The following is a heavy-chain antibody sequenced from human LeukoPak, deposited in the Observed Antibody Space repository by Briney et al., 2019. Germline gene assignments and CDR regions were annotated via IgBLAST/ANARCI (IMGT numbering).Heavy chain of an antibody. Sequence: ASVKVSCKASGYTFTSYGISWVRQAPGQGLEWMGWISAYNGNTNYAQKLQGRVTMTTDTSTSTAYMELRSLRFDDTAVYYCARMYHSSNWYYYYYYMDVWGKGTTVTVSS. CDR3: ARMYHSSNWYYYYYYMDV. D-gene: IGHD6-13*01. J-gene: IGHJ6*03. CDR1: GYTFTSYG. CDR2: ISAYNGNT. V-gene: IGHV1-18*01.